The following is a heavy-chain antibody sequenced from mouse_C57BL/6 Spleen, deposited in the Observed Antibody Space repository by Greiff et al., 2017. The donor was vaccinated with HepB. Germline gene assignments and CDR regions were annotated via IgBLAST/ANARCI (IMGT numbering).Heavy chain of an antibody. CDR2: IGPGSGST. J-gene: IGHJ3*01. D-gene: IGHD1-1*01. Sequence: VQVVESGAELVKPGASVKISCKASGYTFTDYYINWVKQRPGQGLEWIGKIGPGSGSTYYNEKFKGKATLTADKSSSTAYMQLSSLTSEDSAVYFCARDYYGSSYLGYWFAYWGQGTLVTVSA. V-gene: IGHV1-77*01. CDR1: GYTFTDYY. CDR3: ARDYYGSSYLGYWFAY.